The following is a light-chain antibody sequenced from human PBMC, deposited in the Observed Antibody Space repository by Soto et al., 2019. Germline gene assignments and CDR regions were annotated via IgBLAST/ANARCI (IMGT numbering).Light chain of an antibody. CDR3: NSYTTSSSVV. CDR1: TSDVGHYNY. V-gene: IGLV2-14*01. CDR2: EVS. J-gene: IGLJ2*01. Sequence: HSVLTQPASVSGSPGQSITISCTGTTSDVGHYNYVSWYQQHPGKAPQLMIYEVSNRPSGVSNRFSGSKSDNTASLTISGLQAEDEADYYCNSYTTSSSVVFGGGTKLTVL.